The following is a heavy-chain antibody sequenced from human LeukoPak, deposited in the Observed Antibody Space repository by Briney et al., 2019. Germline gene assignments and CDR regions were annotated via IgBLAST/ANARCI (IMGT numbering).Heavy chain of an antibody. Sequence: SETLSLTCTVSGGSVSGGSYYWSWIRQPPGKGLEWIGYIYYSGSTNYNPSLKSRVTISVDTSKNQFSLKLSSVTAADTAVYYCARLENSSGFPDYWGQGTLVTVSS. V-gene: IGHV4-61*01. CDR2: IYYSGST. J-gene: IGHJ4*02. CDR3: ARLENSSGFPDY. CDR1: GGSVSGGSYY. D-gene: IGHD6-19*01.